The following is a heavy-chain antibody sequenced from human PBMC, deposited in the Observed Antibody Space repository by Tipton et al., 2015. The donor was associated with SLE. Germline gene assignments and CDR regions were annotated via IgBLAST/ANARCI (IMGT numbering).Heavy chain of an antibody. D-gene: IGHD6-13*01. J-gene: IGHJ4*02. V-gene: IGHV4-34*01. CDR3: ARGGLAAAGIPPFDY. Sequence: TLSLTCAVYGGSFSGYYWSWIRQPPGKGLEWIGEINNSGSTNYNPSLKSRVTISVDTSKNQFSLKLSSVTAADTAVYYCARGGLAAAGIPPFDYWGQGTLVTVSS. CDR2: INNSGST. CDR1: GGSFSGYY.